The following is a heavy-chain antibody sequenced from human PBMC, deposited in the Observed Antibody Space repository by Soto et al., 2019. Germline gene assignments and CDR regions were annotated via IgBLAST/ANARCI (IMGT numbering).Heavy chain of an antibody. CDR2: ISAYNGNT. V-gene: IGHV1-18*01. Sequence: ASVQVSCKASGYTFTSYGISWVRQAPGQGLEWMGWISAYNGNTNYAQKLQGRVTMTTDTSTSTAYMELRSLRSDDTAVYYCARVGKYFDWLSPGDAFDIWGQGTMVTVSS. CDR1: GYTFTSYG. D-gene: IGHD3-9*01. CDR3: ARVGKYFDWLSPGDAFDI. J-gene: IGHJ3*02.